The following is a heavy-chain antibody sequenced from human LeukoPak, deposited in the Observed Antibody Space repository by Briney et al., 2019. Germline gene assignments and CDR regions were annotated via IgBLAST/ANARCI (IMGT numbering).Heavy chain of an antibody. V-gene: IGHV4-39*01. Sequence: SETLSLTCTVSGGSISSSSYYWGWIRQPPGKGLGWIGSIYYSGNTYYNPSLKSRVTISVDTSKNQFSLKLTSVSAADTAVYYCARVLTTNGHWFDPWGQGTLVTVSS. CDR3: ARVLTTNGHWFDP. J-gene: IGHJ5*02. D-gene: IGHD3-9*01. CDR1: GGSISSSSYY. CDR2: IYYSGNT.